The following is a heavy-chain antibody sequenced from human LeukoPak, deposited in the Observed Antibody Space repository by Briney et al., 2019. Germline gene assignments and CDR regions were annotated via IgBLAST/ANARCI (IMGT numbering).Heavy chain of an antibody. CDR2: ITYDGYYK. V-gene: IGHV3-30*03. CDR1: GFTFTNYG. Sequence: GTSLRLSCAASGFTFTNYGMHWVRQAPGKGLEWVSLITYDGYYKYYSDSVKGRFTISSDTSKNTLYLQMNSLRAEDTAVYYCARDLSPVVRASPMGYWGQGTPVTVSS. J-gene: IGHJ4*02. D-gene: IGHD3-10*01. CDR3: ARDLSPVVRASPMGY.